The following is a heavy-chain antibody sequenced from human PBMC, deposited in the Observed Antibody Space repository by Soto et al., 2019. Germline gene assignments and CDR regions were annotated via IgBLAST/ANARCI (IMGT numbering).Heavy chain of an antibody. D-gene: IGHD6-19*01. CDR1: GGTISSYA. Sequence: SVKVSCKASGGTISSYAISWVRQAPGQGLEWMGGIIPIFGTANYAQKFQGRVTITADKSTSTAYMELSSLRSEDTAVYYCAREQGSSGWYYMDYWGQGTLVTVSS. CDR2: IIPIFGTA. CDR3: AREQGSSGWYYMDY. V-gene: IGHV1-69*06. J-gene: IGHJ4*02.